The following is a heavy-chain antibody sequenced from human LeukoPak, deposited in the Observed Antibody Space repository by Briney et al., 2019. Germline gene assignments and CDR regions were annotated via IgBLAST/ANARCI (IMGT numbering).Heavy chain of an antibody. J-gene: IGHJ3*02. D-gene: IGHD3-3*01. CDR3: AREDLSDAFDI. V-gene: IGHV1-46*01. Sequence: GASVKVSCKASGYTFTSYYMHWVRQAPGQGLEWMGIINPSGGSTSYAQKFQGRVTMTRDMSTSTVYMELSSLRSEDTAVYYCAREDLSDAFDIWGQGTMVTVSS. CDR1: GYTFTSYY. CDR2: INPSGGST.